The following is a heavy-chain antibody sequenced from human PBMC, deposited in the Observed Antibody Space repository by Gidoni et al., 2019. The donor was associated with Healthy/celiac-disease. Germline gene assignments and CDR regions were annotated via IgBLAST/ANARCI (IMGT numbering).Heavy chain of an antibody. CDR2: IWYDGSNK. CDR3: ARDGDQWELLGYYFDY. D-gene: IGHD1-26*01. J-gene: IGHJ4*02. Sequence: QVQLVESGGGVVQPGRSLRLSCAASGFTFSSYGMHWVRQAPGKGLEWVAVIWYDGSNKYYADSVKGRFTISRGNSKNTLYLQMNSLRAEDTAVYYCARDGDQWELLGYYFDYWGQGTLVTVSS. CDR1: GFTFSSYG. V-gene: IGHV3-33*01.